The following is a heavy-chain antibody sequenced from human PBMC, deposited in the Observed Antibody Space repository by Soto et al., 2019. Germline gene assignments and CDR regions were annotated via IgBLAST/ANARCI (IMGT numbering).Heavy chain of an antibody. V-gene: IGHV3-7*01. D-gene: IGHD6-19*01. J-gene: IGHJ4*02. CDR1: GFTLSSYW. Sequence: GGSLRLSCAASGFTLSSYWMSWVRQAPGKGLEWVANIKQDGSEKYYVDSVKGRFTISRDNAKNSLYLQMNSLRAEDTAVYYCARDPGIAVAGTGWGQGTLVTVSS. CDR3: ARDPGIAVAGTG. CDR2: IKQDGSEK.